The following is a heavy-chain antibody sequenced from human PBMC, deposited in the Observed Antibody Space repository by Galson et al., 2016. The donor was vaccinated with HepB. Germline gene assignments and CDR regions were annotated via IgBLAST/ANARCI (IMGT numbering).Heavy chain of an antibody. D-gene: IGHD1-26*01. V-gene: IGHV6-1*01. CDR2: TYYRSKWYN. CDR1: GDSVSTKSAA. J-gene: IGHJ6*02. CDR3: ARGVAPWALGSLGFHMDV. Sequence: CAISGDSVSTKSAAWNWIRQSPSRGLEWLGRTYYRSKWYNEYAVSVQSRITINPETSKNQFSLQLNSVTLEDTAVYYCARGVAPWALGSLGFHMDVWGQGTTVTVSS.